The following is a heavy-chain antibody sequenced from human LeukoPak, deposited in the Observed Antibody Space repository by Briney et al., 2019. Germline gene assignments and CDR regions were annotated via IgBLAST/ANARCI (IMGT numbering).Heavy chain of an antibody. Sequence: ASVKVSCKASGHTFTSYAMHWVRQAPGQRLEWMGWIIAGNGNTKYSQKFQGRVTITRDTSASTAYMELSSLRSEDTAVYYCARVGYCSSTSCLNFDYWGQGTLVTVSS. CDR1: GHTFTSYA. CDR2: IIAGNGNT. J-gene: IGHJ4*02. CDR3: ARVGYCSSTSCLNFDY. D-gene: IGHD2-2*01. V-gene: IGHV1-3*01.